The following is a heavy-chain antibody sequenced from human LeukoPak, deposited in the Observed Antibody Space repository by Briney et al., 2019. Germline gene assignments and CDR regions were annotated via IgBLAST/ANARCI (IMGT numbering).Heavy chain of an antibody. CDR2: ISSSSSTI. CDR3: ARGREIVYYDFWSGYTGDNWFDP. Sequence: GGSLRLSCAASGFTFSSYSMNWVRQAPGKGLEWVSYISSSSSTIYYADSVKGRFTISRDNAKNSLYLQMNSLRAEDTAVYYCARGREIVYYDFWSGYTGDNWFDPWGQGTLVTVSS. V-gene: IGHV3-48*01. D-gene: IGHD3-3*01. J-gene: IGHJ5*02. CDR1: GFTFSSYS.